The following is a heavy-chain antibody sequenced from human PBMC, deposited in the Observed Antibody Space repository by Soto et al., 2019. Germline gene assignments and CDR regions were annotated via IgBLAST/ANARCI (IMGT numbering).Heavy chain of an antibody. Sequence: PGGSLRLSCAASGFTFSSYWMSWVRQAPGKGLEWVANIKQDGSDKYYVDSVKGRFTISRDNAKNSLYLQMNRLRAEDTAVYYCATKGGVRPNDAFDAWGQGTKVTVSS. D-gene: IGHD1-1*01. V-gene: IGHV3-7*03. CDR1: GFTFSSYW. CDR2: IKQDGSDK. CDR3: ATKGGVRPNDAFDA. J-gene: IGHJ3*01.